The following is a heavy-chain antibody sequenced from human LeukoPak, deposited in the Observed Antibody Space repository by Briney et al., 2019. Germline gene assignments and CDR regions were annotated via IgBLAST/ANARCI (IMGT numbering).Heavy chain of an antibody. Sequence: PGGSLRLSCAAAGFTFSNYLMGWVRQAPGKGLEWVSVISGDSDTIHYADSVKGRFTVSRANSKIILYTQMNSLGAEDTAIYYWTRYDTSTYARRAFDYWGQGTLVAVSS. CDR3: TRYDTSTYARRAFDY. CDR2: ISGDSDTI. D-gene: IGHD3-9*01. CDR1: GFTFSNYL. J-gene: IGHJ4*02. V-gene: IGHV3-23*03.